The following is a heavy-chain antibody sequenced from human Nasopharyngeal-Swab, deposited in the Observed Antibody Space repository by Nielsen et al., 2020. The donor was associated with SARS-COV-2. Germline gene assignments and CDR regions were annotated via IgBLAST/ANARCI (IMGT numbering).Heavy chain of an antibody. D-gene: IGHD3-22*01. CDR3: ARGRKITMIVVVIPTHYYYMDV. CDR2: MNPNSGNT. V-gene: IGHV1-8*01. J-gene: IGHJ6*03. CDR1: GYTFTSYD. Sequence: ASVKVSCKASGYTFTSYDINWVRQATGQGLEWMGWMNPNSGNTGYAQKFQGRVTMTRNTSISTAYMELSSLRSEDTAMYYCARGRKITMIVVVIPTHYYYMDVWGKGTTVTVSS.